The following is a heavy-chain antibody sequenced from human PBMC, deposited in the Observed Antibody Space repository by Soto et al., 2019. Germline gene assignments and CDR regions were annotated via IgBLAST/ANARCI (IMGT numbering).Heavy chain of an antibody. V-gene: IGHV4-39*01. CDR3: XXXXXXXXXXXXXXHXAMDV. CDR2: FYYSGST. Sequence: QLQLQESGPGLVKPSETLSLTCTVSGDSISTNSYSWGWIRQPPGQGLEWIGLFYYSGSTHYNPSLKSRXTVXXXXXXXXXXXXXXXXXXXXXXXXXXXXXXXXXXXXXXXXHXAMDVWGQGTTVTVSS. CDR1: GDSISTNSYS. J-gene: IGHJ6*02.